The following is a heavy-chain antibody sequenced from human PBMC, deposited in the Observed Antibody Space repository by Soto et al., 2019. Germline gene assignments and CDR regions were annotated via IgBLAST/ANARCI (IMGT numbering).Heavy chain of an antibody. V-gene: IGHV3-30-3*01. J-gene: IGHJ3*02. CDR1: GFTFSSYA. CDR2: ISYDGSNK. D-gene: IGHD3-22*01. CDR3: ATSHSSSGYAFDI. Sequence: GGSLRLSCAASGFTFSSYAMHWVRQAPGKGLEWVAVISYDGSNKYYADSVKGRFTISRDNSKNTLYLQMNSLRDEDTAVYYCATSHSSSGYAFDIWGQGTMVTVSS.